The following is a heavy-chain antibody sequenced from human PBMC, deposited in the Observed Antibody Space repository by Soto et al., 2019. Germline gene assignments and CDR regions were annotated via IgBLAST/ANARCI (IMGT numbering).Heavy chain of an antibody. Sequence: PGGSLRLSCAASGFTFIRYAMSWVRQAPGKGLEWVSAISGSGGSTYYADSVKGRFTISRDNSKNTLYLQMNSLRAEDTAVYYCAKLSYSGYGGYYFDYWGQGTLVTVSS. J-gene: IGHJ4*02. D-gene: IGHD5-12*01. CDR2: ISGSGGST. CDR3: AKLSYSGYGGYYFDY. CDR1: GFTFIRYA. V-gene: IGHV3-23*01.